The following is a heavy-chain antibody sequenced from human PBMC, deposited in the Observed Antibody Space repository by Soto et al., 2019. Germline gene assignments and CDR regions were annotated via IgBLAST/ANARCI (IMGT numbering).Heavy chain of an antibody. CDR3: ARGSSQNYYGSGSYYNTFDY. D-gene: IGHD3-10*01. J-gene: IGHJ4*02. CDR2: IYYSGST. Sequence: PSETLSLTCTVSGGSISSYYWSWIRQPPGKGLEWIGYIYYSGSTNYNPSLKSRVTISVDTSKNQFSLKLSSVTAADTAVYYCARGSSQNYYGSGSYYNTFDYWGQGTLVTVS. V-gene: IGHV4-59*01. CDR1: GGSISSYY.